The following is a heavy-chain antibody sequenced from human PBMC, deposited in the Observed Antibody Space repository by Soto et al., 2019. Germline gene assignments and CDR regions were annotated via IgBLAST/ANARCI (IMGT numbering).Heavy chain of an antibody. CDR1: GYSFTIYL. CDR3: ARSYSSSSYFDY. D-gene: IGHD6-6*01. CDR2: IYPGDSDA. Sequence: GESLKISFKGSGYSFTIYLIAWVRQMPWKGLELMGMIYPGDSDARYSPSFQGQVTISADKSITTAYLQWSSLSASDTAMYYCARSYSSSSYFDYWGQGSLVTVSS. J-gene: IGHJ4*01. V-gene: IGHV5-51*01.